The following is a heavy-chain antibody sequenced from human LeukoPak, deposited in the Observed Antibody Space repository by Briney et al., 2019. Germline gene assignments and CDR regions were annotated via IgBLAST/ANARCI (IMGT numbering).Heavy chain of an antibody. CDR2: IYYSGTT. Sequence: SETLSLTCTVSGDSISSSSNHWGWIRQPPGKGLEWIGSIYYSGTTYYNPSLKSRVTISVDTSKSQFSLRLNSLAAADTAMYYCARGPIVVVNRFFDYWGQGTLVTVSS. J-gene: IGHJ4*02. V-gene: IGHV4-39*07. CDR3: ARGPIVVVNRFFDY. D-gene: IGHD2-21*01. CDR1: GDSISSSSNH.